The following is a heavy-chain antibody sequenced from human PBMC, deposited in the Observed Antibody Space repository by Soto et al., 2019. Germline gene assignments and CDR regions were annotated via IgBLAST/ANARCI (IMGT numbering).Heavy chain of an antibody. J-gene: IGHJ4*02. CDR2: TYYSWTT. D-gene: IGHD5-18*01. CDR1: GGSISSGGYY. CDR3: ASRDVETTMVGREC. V-gene: IGHV4-31*03. Sequence: QVQLQESGPGLVKPSQTLSLTCTVSGGSISSGGYYWYWIRQHSGKGLEWIGFTYYSWTTYYNPSLKRRVTISVDTSKRQFSLKLRSVTAADTAVYYCASRDVETTMVGRECWGQGTLVNVSS.